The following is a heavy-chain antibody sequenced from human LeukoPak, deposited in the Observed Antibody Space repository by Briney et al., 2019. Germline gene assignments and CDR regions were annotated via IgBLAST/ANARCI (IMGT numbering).Heavy chain of an antibody. V-gene: IGHV1-8*01. CDR1: GYTFTSYD. D-gene: IGHD6-13*01. CDR2: MNPNSGNT. Sequence: ASVKVSCKASGYTFTSYDINWVRQATGQGLEWMGWMNPNSGNTGYAQKFQGRVTMTRNTSISTAYMELSSLRPEDTAVYYCARARAAAGIDFDYWGQGTLVTVSS. CDR3: ARARAAAGIDFDY. J-gene: IGHJ4*02.